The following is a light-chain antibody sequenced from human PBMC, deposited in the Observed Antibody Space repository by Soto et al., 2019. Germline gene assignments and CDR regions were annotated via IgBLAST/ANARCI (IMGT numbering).Light chain of an antibody. J-gene: IGKJ4*01. V-gene: IGKV1-8*01. CDR1: KGISSY. Sequence: AIRMTQSPSSFSASTGDRFTITCLASKGISSYLDWYQQKPGKAPKLLIYAASTLQSGVPSRSSGSGSGTDFTLTISCLQSEDFATYYCQQYYSYPLTFGGGTRWISN. CDR3: QQYYSYPLT. CDR2: AAS.